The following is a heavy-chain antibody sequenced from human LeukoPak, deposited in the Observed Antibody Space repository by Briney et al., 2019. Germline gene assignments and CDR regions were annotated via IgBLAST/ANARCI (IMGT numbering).Heavy chain of an antibody. CDR2: IIPIFGTA. D-gene: IGHD1-7*01. CDR1: GGTFSSYA. Sequence: GASVKVSCKASGGTFSSYAISWVRQAPGQGLEWMGGIIPIFGTANYAQKFQGRVTITADESTSTAYMELSSLRSEDTAVYYCATPSAITGTTSGVIVGPTDAFDIWGQGTMVTVSS. V-gene: IGHV1-69*13. CDR3: ATPSAITGTTSGVIVGPTDAFDI. J-gene: IGHJ3*02.